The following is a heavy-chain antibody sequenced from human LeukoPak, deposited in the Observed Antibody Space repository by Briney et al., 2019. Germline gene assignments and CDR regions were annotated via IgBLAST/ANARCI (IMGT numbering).Heavy chain of an antibody. CDR3: ARWSVGDYDKAFDI. CDR2: ISTDGSVQ. J-gene: IGHJ3*02. CDR1: EFTLRSYA. Sequence: GRSLRLSCAASEFTLRSYAMHWVRHTPRKGLEWAAVISTDGSVQYYADSVKGRFTISRDNSKNTLYLQMSSLRAEDTAVYYCARWSVGDYDKAFDIWGQGTMVTVSS. V-gene: IGHV3-30*15. D-gene: IGHD3-22*01.